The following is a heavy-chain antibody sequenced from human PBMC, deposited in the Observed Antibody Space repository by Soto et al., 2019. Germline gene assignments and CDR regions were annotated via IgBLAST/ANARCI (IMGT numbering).Heavy chain of an antibody. CDR1: GGTFSSYA. Sequence: GASVKVSCKASGGTFSSYAISWVRQAPGQGLEWMGGIIPIFGTANYAQKFQGRVTITADESTSTAYMELSSLRSEDTAVYYCASNLNYYDSSGYFGYWGQGTLVTAPQ. V-gene: IGHV1-69*13. D-gene: IGHD3-22*01. J-gene: IGHJ4*02. CDR3: ASNLNYYDSSGYFGY. CDR2: IIPIFGTA.